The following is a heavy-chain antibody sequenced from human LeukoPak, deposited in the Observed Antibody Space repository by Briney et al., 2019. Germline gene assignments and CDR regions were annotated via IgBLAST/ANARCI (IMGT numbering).Heavy chain of an antibody. CDR1: GIAVTTNY. CDR2: IYLGGGT. CDR3: ASPSNNSRYAFDY. V-gene: IGHV3-53*01. D-gene: IGHD3-22*01. Sequence: GGSLRLSCAASGIAVTTNYMSWVRQAPGKGLEWVSVIYLGGGTHHADSVKGRFTISRDYSMNTLYLEMNSLRVDDTAIYYCASPSNNSRYAFDYWGQGTLVTVSS. J-gene: IGHJ4*02.